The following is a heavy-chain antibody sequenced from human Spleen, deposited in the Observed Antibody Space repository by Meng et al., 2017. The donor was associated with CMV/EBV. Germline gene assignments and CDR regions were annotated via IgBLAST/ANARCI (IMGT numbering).Heavy chain of an antibody. V-gene: IGHV4-59*01. D-gene: IGHD3-3*01. Sequence: SVGSIRDYYCSWLRQPPGRGLEWIGFIYYSGSTNYNPSLKSRVTISVDTSKNQFSLKLTSVTAADTAVYYCAKISTIFGVVMGYFDLWGRGTLVTVSS. J-gene: IGHJ2*01. CDR3: AKISTIFGVVMGYFDL. CDR2: IYYSGST. CDR1: VGSIRDYY.